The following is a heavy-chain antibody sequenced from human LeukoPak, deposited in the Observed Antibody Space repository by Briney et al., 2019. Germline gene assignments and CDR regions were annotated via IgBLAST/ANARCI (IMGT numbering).Heavy chain of an antibody. CDR2: IYPGDSDT. Sequence: GESLKISCQGSGNMFTSYWIGWVRPIPGKGLELMGIIYPGDSDTRYRPSFQGQVTISDDKTVSTAYLQWSSLNASDTAMYCCARLHSFSNLDYWGQGTLVTVSS. D-gene: IGHD5-18*01. CDR1: GNMFTSYW. CDR3: ARLHSFSNLDY. J-gene: IGHJ4*02. V-gene: IGHV5-51*01.